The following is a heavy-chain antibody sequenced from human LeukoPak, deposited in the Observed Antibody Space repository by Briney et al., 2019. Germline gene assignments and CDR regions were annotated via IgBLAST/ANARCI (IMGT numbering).Heavy chain of an antibody. D-gene: IGHD1-26*01. CDR1: GFTFSSYG. V-gene: IGHV3-33*03. J-gene: IGHJ4*02. CDR2: IWYDGSNK. Sequence: AGRSLRLSCAASGFTFSSYGMHWVRQAPGKGLEWVAVIWYDGSNKYYADSVKGRFTISRDNAKNSLYLQMNSLRAEDMALYYCAKDIDSGSFPGWYYFDYWGQGTLVTVSS. CDR3: AKDIDSGSFPGWYYFDY.